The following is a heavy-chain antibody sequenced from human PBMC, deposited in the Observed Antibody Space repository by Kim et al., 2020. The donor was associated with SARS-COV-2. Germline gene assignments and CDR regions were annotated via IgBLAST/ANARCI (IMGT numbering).Heavy chain of an antibody. CDR1: GGSISSYY. V-gene: IGHV4-59*13. D-gene: IGHD1-1*01. CDR2: IYYSGST. Sequence: SETLSLTCTVSGGSISSYYWSWIRQPPGKGLEWIGYIYYSGSTNYNPSLKSRVTISVDPSKNQFSLKLSSVTAADTAVYYCASSPERLHWFDPWGQGTPVTVSS. CDR3: ASSPERLHWFDP. J-gene: IGHJ5*02.